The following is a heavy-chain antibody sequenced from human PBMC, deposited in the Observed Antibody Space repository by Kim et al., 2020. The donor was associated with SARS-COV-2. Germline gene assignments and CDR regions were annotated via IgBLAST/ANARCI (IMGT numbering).Heavy chain of an antibody. Sequence: SETLSLTCTVSGGSISSGGYYWSWVRQLPGRGLEWIGYIYYSGSTYYNPSLKSRVTISVDTSKKKFSLELSSVTAADTAVYYCARLKQPTSANWFDPWGQGTLVTVSS. CDR3: ARLKQPTSANWFDP. CDR1: GGSISSGGYY. D-gene: IGHD6-13*01. V-gene: IGHV4-31*03. CDR2: IYYSGST. J-gene: IGHJ5*02.